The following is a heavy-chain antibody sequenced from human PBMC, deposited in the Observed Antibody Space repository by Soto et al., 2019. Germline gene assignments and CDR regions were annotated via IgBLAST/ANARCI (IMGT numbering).Heavy chain of an antibody. CDR3: ARLTTAMVTYYFDY. D-gene: IGHD5-18*01. CDR2: IYYSGST. V-gene: IGHV4-31*03. J-gene: IGHJ4*02. Sequence: SETLSLTCTVSGGSISSGGYYWSWIRQHPGKGLEWIGYIYYSGSTYYNPSLKSRVTISVDTSKNQFSLKLSSVTAADTAVYYCARLTTAMVTYYFDYWGQGTLVTVSS. CDR1: GGSISSGGYY.